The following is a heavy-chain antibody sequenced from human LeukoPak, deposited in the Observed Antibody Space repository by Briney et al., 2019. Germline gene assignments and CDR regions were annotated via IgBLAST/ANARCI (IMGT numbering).Heavy chain of an antibody. CDR1: GYTFTSYY. V-gene: IGHV1-46*01. CDR2: INPSGGST. Sequence: GASVKVSCKASGYTFTSYYMHWVRQAPGQGLEWMGIINPSGGSTNYAQKFQGRVTITADKSTSTAYMELSSLRSEDTAVYYCAGVGPTDKYYYDSSGYYFDYWGQGTLVTVSS. J-gene: IGHJ4*02. D-gene: IGHD3-22*01. CDR3: AGVGPTDKYYYDSSGYYFDY.